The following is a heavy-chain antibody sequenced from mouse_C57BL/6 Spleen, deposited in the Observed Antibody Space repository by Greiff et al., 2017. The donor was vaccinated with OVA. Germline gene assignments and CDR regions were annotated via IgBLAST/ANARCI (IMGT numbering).Heavy chain of an antibody. J-gene: IGHJ4*01. CDR3: ARSGTAQATLDAMDY. V-gene: IGHV1-69*01. D-gene: IGHD3-2*02. Sequence: QVQLQQPGAELVMPGASVKLSCKASGYTFTSYWMHWVKQRPGQGLEWIGEIDPSDSYTNYNQKFKGKSTLTVDKSSSTAYMQLSSLTSEDSAVYYGARSGTAQATLDAMDYWGQGTSVTVSS. CDR2: IDPSDSYT. CDR1: GYTFTSYW.